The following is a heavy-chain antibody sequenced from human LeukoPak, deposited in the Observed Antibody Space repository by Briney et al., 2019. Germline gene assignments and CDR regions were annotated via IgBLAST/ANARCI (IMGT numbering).Heavy chain of an antibody. V-gene: IGHV3-48*01. CDR2: INSINAV. Sequence: GGSLRFSCAASGFMFDTYIMTWVRQAPGKGLEWISYINSINAVYYTDSVQGRFNISRDNAKNSLYLQMNSLRVEDTAMYYCARVSARGYDYWGRGTLVTVSS. CDR1: GFMFDTYI. D-gene: IGHD5-18*01. J-gene: IGHJ4*02. CDR3: ARVSARGYDY.